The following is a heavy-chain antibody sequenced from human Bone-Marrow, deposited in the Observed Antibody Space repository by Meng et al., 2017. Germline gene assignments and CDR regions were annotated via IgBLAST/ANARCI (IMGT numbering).Heavy chain of an antibody. D-gene: IGHD3-9*01. J-gene: IGHJ3*02. CDR3: ARGGNRYDILTGSVPNAFDI. V-gene: IGHV4-61*02. CDR1: GGSISSGGYY. Sequence: SETLSLTCTVSGGSISSGGYYWSWIRQPAGKGLEWIGRIYTSGSTNYNPSLKSRVTMSVDTSKNQFSLKLSSVTAADTAVYYCARGGNRYDILTGSVPNAFDIWGQGTMVTVSS. CDR2: IYTSGST.